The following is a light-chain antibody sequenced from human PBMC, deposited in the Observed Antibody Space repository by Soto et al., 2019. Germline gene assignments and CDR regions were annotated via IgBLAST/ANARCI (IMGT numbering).Light chain of an antibody. Sequence: DIQMTQSPSSVSASIGDRVTITCRASQGISGWLAWYQQKPGNAPKLLIYAATKLETGVPSRFSGSGSGTAFTLTISSLRPEDFATYYCQQADSFPFTFGPGTKVEIK. CDR1: QGISGW. V-gene: IGKV1-12*01. J-gene: IGKJ3*01. CDR3: QQADSFPFT. CDR2: AAT.